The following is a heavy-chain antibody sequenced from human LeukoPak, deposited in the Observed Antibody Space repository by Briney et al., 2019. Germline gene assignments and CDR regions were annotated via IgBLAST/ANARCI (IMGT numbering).Heavy chain of an antibody. J-gene: IGHJ4*02. V-gene: IGHV3-7*03. Sequence: PGGSLRLSCAASGFTFSSHWMTWVRQAPGKGLEWVANIKEDGTRKNYVDSVKGRFTISRDNAKNSLYLQMSGLRAEDTALYYCATPLEYHESSGQHQGGDWGQGTLVTVSS. CDR3: ATPLEYHESSGQHQGGD. CDR2: IKEDGTRK. CDR1: GFTFSSHW. D-gene: IGHD3-22*01.